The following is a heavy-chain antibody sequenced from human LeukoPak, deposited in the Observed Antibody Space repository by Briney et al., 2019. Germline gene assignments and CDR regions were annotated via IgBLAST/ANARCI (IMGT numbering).Heavy chain of an antibody. CDR1: GGTFSSYA. V-gene: IGHV1-24*01. D-gene: IGHD4-17*01. CDR3: ASLQYGDYRSPFGY. J-gene: IGHJ4*02. CDR2: FDPEDGET. Sequence: ASVKVSCKASGGTFSSYAISWVRQAPGKGLEWMGGFDPEDGETIYAQKFQGRVTMTEDTSTDTAYMELSSLRSEDTAVYYCASLQYGDYRSPFGYWGQGTLVTVSS.